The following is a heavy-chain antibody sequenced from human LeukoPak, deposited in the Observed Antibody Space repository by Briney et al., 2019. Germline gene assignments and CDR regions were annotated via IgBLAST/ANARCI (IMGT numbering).Heavy chain of an antibody. V-gene: IGHV5-51*01. Sequence: PGESLQISCKGSGYSFTSYWIGWVRQMPGKGLEWMGIIYPGDSDTRYSPSFQGQVTISADKSISTAYLQWSSLKASDTAMYYCARRGGGCSSTSCYNYWFDPWGQGTLVTVSS. CDR2: IYPGDSDT. CDR1: GYSFTSYW. CDR3: ARRGGGCSSTSCYNYWFDP. D-gene: IGHD2-2*02. J-gene: IGHJ5*02.